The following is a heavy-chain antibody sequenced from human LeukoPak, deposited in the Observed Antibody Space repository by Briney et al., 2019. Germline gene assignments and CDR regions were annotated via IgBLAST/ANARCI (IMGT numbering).Heavy chain of an antibody. J-gene: IGHJ6*03. Sequence: SQTLSLTCAISGDSVSSNSAAWNWIRQSPSRGLEWLGRTYYRSKWYNDYAVSVKSRITINPDTSKNQFSLQLNSVTPEDTAVYYCAREFRGDYDYYYYYYYVDVWGKGTTVTISS. V-gene: IGHV6-1*01. CDR1: GDSVSSNSAA. D-gene: IGHD4-17*01. CDR2: TYYRSKWYN. CDR3: AREFRGDYDYYYYYYYVDV.